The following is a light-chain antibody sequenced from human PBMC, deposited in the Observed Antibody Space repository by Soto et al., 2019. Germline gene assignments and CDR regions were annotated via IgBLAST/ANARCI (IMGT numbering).Light chain of an antibody. J-gene: IGLJ1*01. Sequence: QSALTQPPSASGSPGQSVTISCTGTSSDVGGYNCVSWYQQHPGKAPKLMIYEVTKRPSGVPNRFSGSRSGNTASPTVSGLQAEDEADYYCSSYAGSNNYVFGTGTKVTVL. CDR1: SSDVGGYNC. CDR2: EVT. V-gene: IGLV2-8*01. CDR3: SSYAGSNNYV.